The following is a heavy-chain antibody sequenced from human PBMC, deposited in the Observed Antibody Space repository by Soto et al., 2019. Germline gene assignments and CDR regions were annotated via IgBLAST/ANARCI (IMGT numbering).Heavy chain of an antibody. D-gene: IGHD6-13*01. J-gene: IGHJ4*02. CDR3: ARDRSSSWEGEGY. CDR2: IWYDGSNK. Sequence: QVQLVESGGGVVQPGRSLRLSCAASGFTFSSYGMHWVRQAPGKGLEWVAVIWYDGSNKYYADSVKGRFTISRDNSKNTLYLQMNSLRAEDTAVYYCARDRSSSWEGEGYWGQGTLVTVSS. V-gene: IGHV3-33*01. CDR1: GFTFSSYG.